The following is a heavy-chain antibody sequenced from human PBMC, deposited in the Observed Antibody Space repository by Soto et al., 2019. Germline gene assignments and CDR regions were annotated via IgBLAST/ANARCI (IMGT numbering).Heavy chain of an antibody. V-gene: IGHV1-2*02. CDR3: ARNYYDSSDQDYLDY. J-gene: IGHJ4*02. D-gene: IGHD3-22*01. CDR1: GYTFTSYY. Sequence: ASVKVSCKGSGYTFTSYYIHWVRQAPGQGLEWMGWINPITGGTNYAPKFQGRATMTRDTSITTAYMELSRLRSDDTAVYYCARNYYDSSDQDYLDYWGQGTPVTVSS. CDR2: INPITGGT.